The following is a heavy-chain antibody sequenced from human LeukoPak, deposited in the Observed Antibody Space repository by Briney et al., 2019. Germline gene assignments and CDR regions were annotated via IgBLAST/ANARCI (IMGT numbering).Heavy chain of an antibody. Sequence: PGGSLRLSCAASGFTVSSNYMSRVRQAPGKGLEWVSVIYSGGSTYYADSVKGRFTISRHNSKNTLYLQMDSLRAEDTAVYYCARGFLTGYYWLGAFDIWGQGTMVTVSS. CDR1: GFTVSSNY. J-gene: IGHJ3*02. CDR3: ARGFLTGYYWLGAFDI. CDR2: IYSGGST. D-gene: IGHD3-9*01. V-gene: IGHV3-53*04.